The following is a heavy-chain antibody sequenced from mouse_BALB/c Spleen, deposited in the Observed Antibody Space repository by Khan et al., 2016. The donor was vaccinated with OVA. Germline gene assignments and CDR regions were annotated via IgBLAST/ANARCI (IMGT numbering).Heavy chain of an antibody. D-gene: IGHD2-4*01. CDR3: ARNYDYDEGLAY. J-gene: IGHJ3*01. Sequence: QVQLKESGPGLVQPSQSLSITCTVSGFSLTSYGVYWVRQSPGKGLEWLGVIWSGGSTDYNEAFISRLSISKDDSKSQVFFKMNSLQGNDTAIYYCARNYDYDEGLAYWGQGTLVTVSA. CDR2: IWSGGST. CDR1: GFSLTSYG. V-gene: IGHV2-2*02.